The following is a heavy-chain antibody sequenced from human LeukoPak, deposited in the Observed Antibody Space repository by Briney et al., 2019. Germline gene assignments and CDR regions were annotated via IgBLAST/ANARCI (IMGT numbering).Heavy chain of an antibody. CDR2: ISLTGLT. CDR1: GFTFSSYW. CDR3: SRENGAFSPFGY. J-gene: IGHJ4*02. V-gene: IGHV4-4*02. Sequence: PGGSLRLSCAASGFTFSSYWMSWVRQPPGQGLEWIGEISLTGLTHYNPSLESRVTVSLDKSKNQLSLNLTSVTAADTAVYYCSRENGAFSPFGYWGQGTLVTVLS. D-gene: IGHD2-8*01.